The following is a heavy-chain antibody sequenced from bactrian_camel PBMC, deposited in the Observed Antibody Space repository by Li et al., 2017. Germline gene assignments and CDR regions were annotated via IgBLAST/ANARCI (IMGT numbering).Heavy chain of an antibody. Sequence: QVQLVESGGGSAQAGGSLRVSCSASRNSKRRHCMGWFRQPIGQEREGVAAIYTGGGSTWYADSVKGRFTISYDNAKNTMSLQVNSLKPGDSGMYYCAARDTGLCEIMSAYNYWGQGTQVTVS. D-gene: IGHD5*01. CDR1: RNSKRRHC. J-gene: IGHJ4*01. CDR3: AARDTGLCEIMSAYNY. V-gene: IGHV3S1*01. CDR2: IYTGGGST.